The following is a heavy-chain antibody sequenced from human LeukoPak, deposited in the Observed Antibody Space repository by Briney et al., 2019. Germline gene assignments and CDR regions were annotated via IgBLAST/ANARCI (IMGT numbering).Heavy chain of an antibody. CDR1: GVSFSGYD. D-gene: IGHD1-20*01. Sequence: SETLSLTCAVYGVSFSGYDWGWVRQPPGKWLEWIGEINHSGSTNYNPSLKSRVTISVDTSKNQFSLKLTSVTAADTAVYYCASLTGTTDYYYYYMDVWGKGTTVTVSS. CDR3: ASLTGTTDYYYYYMDV. J-gene: IGHJ6*03. V-gene: IGHV4-34*01. CDR2: INHSGST.